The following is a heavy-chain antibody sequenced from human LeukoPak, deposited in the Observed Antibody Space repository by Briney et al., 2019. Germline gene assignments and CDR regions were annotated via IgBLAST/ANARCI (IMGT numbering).Heavy chain of an antibody. V-gene: IGHV3-21*06. CDR3: GRGMSDHAHVVDL. D-gene: IGHD3-22*01. J-gene: IGHJ5*02. CDR2: ISYSHNYI. Sequence: GVLRLSCEASGFTFNTFYMNWVRQAPGKGLEWVSSISYSHNYIYQADSVKGRFTISRDNAKNSVYLEMNSLRAEDTAVYYCGRGMSDHAHVVDLWGQGTLVTVSS. CDR1: GFTFNTFY.